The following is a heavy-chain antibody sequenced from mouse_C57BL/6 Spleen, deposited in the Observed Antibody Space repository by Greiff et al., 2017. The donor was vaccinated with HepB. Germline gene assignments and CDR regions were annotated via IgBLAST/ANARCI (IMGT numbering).Heavy chain of an antibody. J-gene: IGHJ2*01. CDR1: GFNIKDYY. CDR3: TTDSFYYYGSS. D-gene: IGHD1-1*01. CDR2: IDPEDGDT. V-gene: IGHV14-1*01. Sequence: DVKLVESGAELVRPGASVKLSCTASGFNIKDYYMHWVKQRPEQGLEWIGRIDPEDGDTYYAPKFQGKATMTADTSSNTAYLQLSSLTSADTAVYYYTTDSFYYYGSSWGQGTTLTVSS.